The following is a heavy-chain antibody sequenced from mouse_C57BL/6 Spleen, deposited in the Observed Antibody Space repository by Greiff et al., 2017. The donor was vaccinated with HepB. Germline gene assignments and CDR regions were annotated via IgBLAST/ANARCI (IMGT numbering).Heavy chain of an antibody. CDR1: GFSFNTYA. D-gene: IGHD1-1*01. CDR3: VRQRPYYYGSSYGYFDV. Sequence: EVKLQESGGGLVQPKGSLKLSCAASGFSFNTYAMNWVRQAPGKGLEWVARIRSKSNNYATYYADSVKDRFTISRDDSESMLYLQMNNLKTEDTAMYYCVRQRPYYYGSSYGYFDVWGTGTTVTVSS. CDR2: IRSKSNNYAT. V-gene: IGHV10-1*01. J-gene: IGHJ1*03.